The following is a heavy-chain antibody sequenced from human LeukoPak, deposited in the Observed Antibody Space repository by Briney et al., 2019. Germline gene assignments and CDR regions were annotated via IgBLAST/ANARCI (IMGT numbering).Heavy chain of an antibody. V-gene: IGHV3-48*02. D-gene: IGHD3-10*01. CDR1: GFTFSTYS. CDR2: ISSSSRTI. J-gene: IGHJ4*02. Sequence: GGSLRLSCAASGFTFSTYSMNWVRQAPGKGLEWVSYISSSSRTIYYADSVKGRFTISRDNAKNSLYLQTNSLRDEDTAVYYCARHGSGFNYWGRGALVTVSS. CDR3: ARHGSGFNY.